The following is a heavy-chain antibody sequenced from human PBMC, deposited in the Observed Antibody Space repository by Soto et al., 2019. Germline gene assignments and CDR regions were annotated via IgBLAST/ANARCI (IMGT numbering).Heavy chain of an antibody. V-gene: IGHV3-48*03. Sequence: GGSLRLSCAVSGFTFSRYEMNWVRQAPGKGLEWVSYIGTSGKTIYYADSVRGRFTISRDNSKNTLYLQMSSLRAEDTAVYYCVRNYYDSSGAYGLSDYWGQGTLVTVSS. CDR3: VRNYYDSSGAYGLSDY. D-gene: IGHD3-22*01. CDR2: IGTSGKTI. J-gene: IGHJ4*02. CDR1: GFTFSRYE.